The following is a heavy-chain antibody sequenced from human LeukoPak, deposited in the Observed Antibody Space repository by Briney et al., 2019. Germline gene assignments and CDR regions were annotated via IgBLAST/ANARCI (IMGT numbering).Heavy chain of an antibody. J-gene: IGHJ4*02. D-gene: IGHD3-3*01. CDR2: ISSNGDSP. CDR3: AKGGFGYLDY. V-gene: IGHV3-64*04. Sequence: GGSLRLSCSASGFTFSSYAMHWVRQAPGKGLEYVSGISSNGDSPYYADAVRGRFTISRDNSRNTLQLQMNSLRAEDTAVYHCAKGGFGYLDYWGQGTLVTVSS. CDR1: GFTFSSYA.